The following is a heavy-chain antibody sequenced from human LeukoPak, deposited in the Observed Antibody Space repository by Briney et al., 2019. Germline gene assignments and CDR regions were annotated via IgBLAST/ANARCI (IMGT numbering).Heavy chain of an antibody. J-gene: IGHJ6*02. V-gene: IGHV3-21*01. D-gene: IGHD3-9*01. CDR1: GFTFSSYS. Sequence: KPVRSLRLSCAASGFTFSSYSMNWVRQAPGKGLEWVSSISSSSSDIYYADSVKGRFTISRDNAKNSLYLQMNRLRAEDTAVYYCARGGDYDILTGYPHYYSYGMDVWGQGTTVTVSS. CDR3: ARGGDYDILTGYPHYYSYGMDV. CDR2: ISSSSSDI.